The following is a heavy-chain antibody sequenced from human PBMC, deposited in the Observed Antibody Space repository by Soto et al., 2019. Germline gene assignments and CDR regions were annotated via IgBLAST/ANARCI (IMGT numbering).Heavy chain of an antibody. J-gene: IGHJ4*02. CDR1: GFSFPDYD. CDR3: AKEGRLRSPAGDYFDS. CDR2: VGRFGNT. D-gene: IGHD3-10*01. V-gene: IGHV3-23*01. Sequence: PGGSLRLSCEGSGFSFPDYDMYWVRQTPGKGLEWVAAVGRFGNTYYRDSVRGRFTISRDDSRNTVYLQMNRLRVEDTAVYFCAKEGRLRSPAGDYFDSWAQGSLVTVSS.